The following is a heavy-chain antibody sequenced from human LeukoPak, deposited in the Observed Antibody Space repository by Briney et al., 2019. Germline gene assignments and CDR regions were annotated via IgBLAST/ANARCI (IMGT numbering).Heavy chain of an antibody. CDR3: ARVMGYVWGSLRAFDI. J-gene: IGHJ3*02. Sequence: PSETLSLTCTVSGGSISSGDYYWSWIRQPPGKSLEWIGYIYYSGSTYYNPSLKSRVTISVDTSKNQFSLKLSSVTAADTAVYYCARVMGYVWGSLRAFDIWGQGTMVTVSS. CDR1: GGSISSGDYY. V-gene: IGHV4-30-4*08. D-gene: IGHD3-16*01. CDR2: IYYSGST.